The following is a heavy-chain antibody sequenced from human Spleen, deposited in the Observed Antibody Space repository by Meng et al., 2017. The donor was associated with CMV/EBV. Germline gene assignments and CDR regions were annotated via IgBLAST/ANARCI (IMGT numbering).Heavy chain of an antibody. CDR3: ARGRRYDFWSGYQSPYFY. Sequence: GSFSGYYWSWIRQPPGKGLEWIGEIDHSGSTNYNPSLKSRVTISVDKSKNRFSLKLSSVTAADTAVYYCARGRRYDFWSGYQSPYFYWGQGTLVTVSS. J-gene: IGHJ4*02. CDR1: GSFSGYY. D-gene: IGHD3-3*01. CDR2: IDHSGST. V-gene: IGHV4-34*01.